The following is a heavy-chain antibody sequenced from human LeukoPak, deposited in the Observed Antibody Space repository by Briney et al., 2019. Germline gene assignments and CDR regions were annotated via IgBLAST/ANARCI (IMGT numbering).Heavy chain of an antibody. CDR1: GFTFSSYW. V-gene: IGHV3-74*01. Sequence: GSLRLSCAASGFTFSSYWMHWVRQAPGKGLVWVSRVSSDGRSIGSADSVKGRFSISRDNSKNTLYLQMNSLRAEDTAVYYCAKDRSMWFGETGVDYWGQGTLVTVSS. CDR3: AKDRSMWFGETGVDY. J-gene: IGHJ4*02. D-gene: IGHD3-10*01. CDR2: VSSDGRSI.